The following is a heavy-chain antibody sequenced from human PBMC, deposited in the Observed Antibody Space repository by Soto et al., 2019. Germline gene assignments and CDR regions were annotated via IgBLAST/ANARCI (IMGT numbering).Heavy chain of an antibody. D-gene: IGHD3-3*01. CDR2: ISYDGSNK. CDR3: AKDERCDFWSGYFPLELAP. J-gene: IGHJ5*02. Sequence: GGSLRLSCAASGFTFSSYGMHWVRQAPGKGLEWVAVISYDGSNKYYADSVKGRFTISRDNSKNTLYLQMNSLRAEDTAVYYCAKDERCDFWSGYFPLELAPWGQGTLDTVSS. V-gene: IGHV3-30*18. CDR1: GFTFSSYG.